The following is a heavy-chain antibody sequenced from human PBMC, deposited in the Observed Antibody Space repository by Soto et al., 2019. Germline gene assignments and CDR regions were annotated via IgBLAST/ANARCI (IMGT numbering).Heavy chain of an antibody. CDR2: INHSGNT. V-gene: IGHV4-34*01. D-gene: IGHD2-2*01. J-gene: IGHJ5*02. CDR3: ARKEQVVPATMNWFDP. Sequence: SETLSLTCAVYGGSFSGYYWSWIRQPPGKGMEWIGEINHSGNTNYNPSLKSRVTISVDTSKNQFSLKLSSVTAADTAVYYCARKEQVVPATMNWFDPWSQGTLVTVSS. CDR1: GGSFSGYY.